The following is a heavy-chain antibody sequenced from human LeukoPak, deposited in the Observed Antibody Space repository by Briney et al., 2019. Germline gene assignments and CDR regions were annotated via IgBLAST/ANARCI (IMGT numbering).Heavy chain of an antibody. Sequence: GGSLRLSCAASGFTFSSYAMSWVRQAPGKGLEWVSAISGSGGSTYYAGSVKGRFTISRDNSKNTLYLQMNSLRAEDTAVYYCAKDSGSNYYGSGSPDYWGQGTLVTVSS. J-gene: IGHJ4*02. D-gene: IGHD3-10*01. V-gene: IGHV3-23*01. CDR2: ISGSGGST. CDR3: AKDSGSNYYGSGSPDY. CDR1: GFTFSSYA.